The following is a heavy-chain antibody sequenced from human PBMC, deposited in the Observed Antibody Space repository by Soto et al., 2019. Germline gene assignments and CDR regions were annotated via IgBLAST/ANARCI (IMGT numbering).Heavy chain of an antibody. J-gene: IGHJ5*02. CDR1: GGSITSSSHF. D-gene: IGHD6-25*01. CDR2: IYFTGNT. Sequence: PSETLSLTCSASGGSITSSSHFWGWVRQPPGKGLEWIGTIYFTGNTYYNPSLKSRLTMSIDTSKNEFSLRLNSVTAADAAVYYCAGQTFTIAAASYGRSNWFDPWGPGTLVTVSS. CDR3: AGQTFTIAAASYGRSNWFDP. V-gene: IGHV4-39*01.